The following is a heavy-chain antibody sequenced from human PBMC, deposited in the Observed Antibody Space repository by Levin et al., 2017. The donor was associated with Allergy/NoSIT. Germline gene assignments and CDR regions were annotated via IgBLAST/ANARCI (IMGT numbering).Heavy chain of an antibody. CDR2: MSYDGSNK. D-gene: IGHD1-26*01. V-gene: IGHV3-30-3*01. Sequence: QSGGSLRLSCAASGFTFSSYAMHWVRQAPGKGLEWVAVMSYDGSNKYYADSVKGRFTISRDNSKKTLYLQMNSLRAEDTAVYYCARPWGGSYLGAFDYWGQGTLVTVSS. J-gene: IGHJ4*02. CDR1: GFTFSSYA. CDR3: ARPWGGSYLGAFDY.